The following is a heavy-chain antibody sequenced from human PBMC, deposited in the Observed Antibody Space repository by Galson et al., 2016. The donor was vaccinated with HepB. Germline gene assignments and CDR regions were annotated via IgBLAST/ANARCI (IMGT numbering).Heavy chain of an antibody. CDR2: INPDSGDT. Sequence: SVKVSCKAAGYTFTSYDINWVRQASGQGLEWMGWINPDSGDTGYAQKFQGRVTMTTDTSINTAYMELSSLRSQDTALYYCTRGWDPWGQGTLVIVSS. CDR1: GYTFTSYD. J-gene: IGHJ5*02. V-gene: IGHV1-8*01. CDR3: TRGWDP.